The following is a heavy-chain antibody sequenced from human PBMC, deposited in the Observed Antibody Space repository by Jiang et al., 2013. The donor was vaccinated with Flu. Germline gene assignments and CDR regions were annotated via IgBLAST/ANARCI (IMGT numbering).Heavy chain of an antibody. CDR2: INHSGST. Sequence: LLKPSETLSLTCAVYGGSFSGYYWSWIRQPLPWGLEWIGEINHSGSTNYNPSLKSRVTISVDTSKNQFSLKLSSVTAADTAVYYCASYPFDYWGQGTLVTVSS. J-gene: IGHJ4*02. CDR3: ASYPFDY. CDR1: GGSFSGYY. V-gene: IGHV4-34*01.